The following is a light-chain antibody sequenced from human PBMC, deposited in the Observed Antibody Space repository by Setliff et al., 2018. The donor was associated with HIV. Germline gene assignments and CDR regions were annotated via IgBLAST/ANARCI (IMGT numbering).Light chain of an antibody. J-gene: IGLJ1*01. CDR3: CSFAGSSTSV. CDR1: SSDVGSYNL. V-gene: IGLV2-23*01. Sequence: QSVLAQPASVSGSPGQSITTSCTGTSSDVGSYNLVSWYQQHPGKAPKLIIYEGNKRPSGVSTRFSGSKSGNTASLTISGLQAEDEADYYCCSFAGSSTSVFGTGTKVTVL. CDR2: EGN.